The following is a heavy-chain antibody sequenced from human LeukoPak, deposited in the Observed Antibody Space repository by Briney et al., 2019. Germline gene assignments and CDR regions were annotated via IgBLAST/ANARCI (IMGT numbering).Heavy chain of an antibody. Sequence: ASVKVSCKASGYTFTGYYMHWVRQAPGQGLEWMGWINPSGGSTSYAQKFQGRVTITRNTSISTAYMELSSLRSEDTAIYYCAREDYYDSGSSDYWGQGTLVTVSS. D-gene: IGHD3-22*01. CDR2: INPSGGST. V-gene: IGHV1-46*01. CDR3: AREDYYDSGSSDY. J-gene: IGHJ4*02. CDR1: GYTFTGYY.